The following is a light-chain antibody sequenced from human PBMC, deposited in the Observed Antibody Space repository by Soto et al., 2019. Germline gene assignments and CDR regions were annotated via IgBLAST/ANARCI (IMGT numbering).Light chain of an antibody. CDR2: HVT. CDR3: CSLTTSHTYV. V-gene: IGLV2-14*03. CDR1: SSDIGHYDY. Sequence: QSALTQPASVSGSPGQSITISCTGTSSDIGHYDYVSWYQQHPGKAPKLMIYHVTYRPSGVSNRYSGSKSGNSTSLTISGLQADDEADYYCCSLTTSHTYVFGSGTQLTVL. J-gene: IGLJ1*01.